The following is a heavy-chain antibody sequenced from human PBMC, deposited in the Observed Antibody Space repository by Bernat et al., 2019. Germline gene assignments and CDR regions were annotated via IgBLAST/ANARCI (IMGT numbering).Heavy chain of an antibody. V-gene: IGHV3-23*01. CDR2: VGISGVDT. J-gene: IGHJ4*02. Sequence: EVLLLESGGGLVQPGGSLRLSCAASGFTFSSYTMSWVRQAPGKGLEWVSAVGISGVDTYYAGSVKGRFTISRDNSKNTLYLQMNSLRAEDTAVYYCAEARGEYSGYVDYWGQGTLVTVSS. D-gene: IGHD5-12*01. CDR1: GFTFSSYT. CDR3: AEARGEYSGYVDY.